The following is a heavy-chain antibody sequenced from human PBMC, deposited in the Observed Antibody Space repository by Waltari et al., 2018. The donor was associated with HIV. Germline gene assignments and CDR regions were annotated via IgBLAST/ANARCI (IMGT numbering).Heavy chain of an antibody. D-gene: IGHD2-2*01. V-gene: IGHV3-15*01. J-gene: IGHJ4*02. CDR2: NKSKTDGGTT. CDR1: GFTFSNAW. Sequence: EVQLVESGGRLVKPGGSLRLSCAASGFTFSNAWMSWVRQAPGKGLEWFGLNKSKTDGGTTDYAAPVKGRFTISRDDSKTTLYLQMNSLKTEDTGVYYCSTDVPLGDWGQGTLVTVSS. CDR3: STDVPLGD.